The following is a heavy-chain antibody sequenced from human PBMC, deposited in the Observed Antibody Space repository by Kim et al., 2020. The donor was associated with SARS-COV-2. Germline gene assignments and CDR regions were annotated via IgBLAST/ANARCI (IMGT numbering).Heavy chain of an antibody. J-gene: IGHJ4*02. Sequence: SETLSLTCTVSGGSISSGGYYWSWIRQHPGKGLEWIGYIYYSGSTYYNPSLKSRVTISVDTSKNQFSLKLSSVTAADTAVYYCARISRTVTSDFDYWGQGTLVTVSS. V-gene: IGHV4-31*03. CDR3: ARISRTVTSDFDY. CDR2: IYYSGST. D-gene: IGHD4-17*01. CDR1: GGSISSGGYY.